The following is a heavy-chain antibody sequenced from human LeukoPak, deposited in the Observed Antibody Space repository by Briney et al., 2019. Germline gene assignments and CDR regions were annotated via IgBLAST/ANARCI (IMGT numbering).Heavy chain of an antibody. D-gene: IGHD4-17*01. CDR2: INYRGST. J-gene: IGHJ4*02. CDR1: GGSISSGFY. CDR3: ARQMNTVTADY. Sequence: PSETLSLTCTVSGGSISSGFYWGWIRQPPGKGLEWIGYINYRGSTYYKPSLKSRVTISVDTSKNQFSLRLSSVTAADTAVYYCARQMNTVTADYWGQGTLVTVSS. V-gene: IGHV4-39*01.